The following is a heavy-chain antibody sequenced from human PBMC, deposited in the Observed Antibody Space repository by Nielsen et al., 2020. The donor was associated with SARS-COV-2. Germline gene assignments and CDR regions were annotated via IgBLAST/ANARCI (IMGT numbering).Heavy chain of an antibody. V-gene: IGHV1-46*01. Sequence: ASVKVSCKASGYAFTSYYIHWVRQAPGQGLEWMGTINPSLSSTEFAQKFQGRVTLTRDTSTSTVYMDLNNLRFEDTAVYYCARGPGYGDHPRYWGQGTLVTVSS. D-gene: IGHD4-17*01. CDR3: ARGPGYGDHPRY. CDR1: GYAFTSYY. CDR2: INPSLSST. J-gene: IGHJ4*02.